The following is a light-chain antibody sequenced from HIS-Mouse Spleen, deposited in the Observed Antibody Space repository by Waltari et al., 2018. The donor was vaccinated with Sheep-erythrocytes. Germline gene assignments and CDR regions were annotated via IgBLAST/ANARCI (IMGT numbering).Light chain of an antibody. J-gene: IGLJ2*01. CDR1: SMDVGGYNY. V-gene: IGLV2-14*01. Sequence: QSALTQPASVSGSPGQSITISAPGTSMDVGGYNYFPWYQHPPGKAPKLMIYEVSNRPSGVSNRFSGSKSGNTASLTISGLQAEDEADYYCSSYTSSSTPVVFGGGTKLTVL. CDR3: SSYTSSSTPVV. CDR2: EVS.